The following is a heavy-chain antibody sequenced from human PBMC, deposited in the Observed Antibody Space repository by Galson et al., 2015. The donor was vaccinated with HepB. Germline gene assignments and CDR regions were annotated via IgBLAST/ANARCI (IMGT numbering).Heavy chain of an antibody. Sequence: SLRLSCAASGFTFSSYSMNWVRQAPGKGLEWVSSISSSSSYIYYADSVKGRFTISRDNAKNSLYLQMNSLRAEDTAVYYCARYFDWGDYGMDVWGQGTTVTVSS. J-gene: IGHJ6*02. D-gene: IGHD3-9*01. V-gene: IGHV3-21*01. CDR1: GFTFSSYS. CDR3: ARYFDWGDYGMDV. CDR2: ISSSSSYI.